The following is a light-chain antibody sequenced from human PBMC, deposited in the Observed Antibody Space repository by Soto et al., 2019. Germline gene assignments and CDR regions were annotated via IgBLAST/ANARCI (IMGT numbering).Light chain of an antibody. CDR2: GAS. J-gene: IGKJ3*01. CDR1: HSVSGSY. Sequence: EVVMTQSPATLSVSPGEGVTLSCRASHSVSGSYLTWYQQKPGQAPRLLIYGASSRATGIPDRFSGSGSGTDFTLTISRLEPEDFAVYYCQYYGSSVFTFGPGTKVDIK. CDR3: QYYGSSVFT. V-gene: IGKV3-20*01.